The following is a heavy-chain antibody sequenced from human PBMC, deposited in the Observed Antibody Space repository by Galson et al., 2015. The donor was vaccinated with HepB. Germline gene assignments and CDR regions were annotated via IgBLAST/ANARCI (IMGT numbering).Heavy chain of an antibody. V-gene: IGHV3-23*01. D-gene: IGHD3-16*01. CDR3: VKDRLGELPLV. CDR1: GFSFDTYA. Sequence: SLRLSCAGSGFSFDTYAMNWVRQAPGKGLEWVASICVDGDITYYADSVRGRFTISRADSRSTLYLQMNSLRAEDTAMYYCVKDRLGELPLVWGQGTMVTVSS. J-gene: IGHJ3*01. CDR2: ICVDGDIT.